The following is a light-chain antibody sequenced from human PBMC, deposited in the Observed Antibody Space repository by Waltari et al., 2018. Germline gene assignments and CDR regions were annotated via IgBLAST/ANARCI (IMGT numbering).Light chain of an antibody. CDR1: KLGDKY. CDR3: QAWDSSTVV. J-gene: IGLJ2*01. V-gene: IGLV3-1*01. Sequence: SYELTQPPSVSVSPGQTASITCFGDKLGDKYACWYQQKPGQSPVLVIYHDSKRPSGIPERFSGSNSGNTATLTISGTQAMDEADYYGQAWDSSTVVFGGGTKLTVL. CDR2: HDS.